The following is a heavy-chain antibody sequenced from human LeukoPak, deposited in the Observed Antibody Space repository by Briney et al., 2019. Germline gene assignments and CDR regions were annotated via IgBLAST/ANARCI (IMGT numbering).Heavy chain of an antibody. CDR3: ARDYHPTGNNWFDP. CDR2: ISYDGSNK. Sequence: GGSLRLSCAASGFTFSSYAMHWVRQAPGKGLEWVAVISYDGSNKYYADSVKGRFTISRDNSKNTLYLQMNSLRAEDTAVYYCARDYHPTGNNWFDPWGQGTLVTVSS. V-gene: IGHV3-30*04. CDR1: GFTFSSYA. D-gene: IGHD1-14*01. J-gene: IGHJ5*02.